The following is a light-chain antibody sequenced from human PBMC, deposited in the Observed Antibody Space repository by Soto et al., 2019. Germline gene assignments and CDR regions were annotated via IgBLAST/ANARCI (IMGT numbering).Light chain of an antibody. CDR3: SSYTTSNTRQIV. J-gene: IGLJ1*01. Sequence: QSALTHPASVSGSPGQSINFSCTGTSSDVGGYNYVSWYQHHPGKAPKLIIYDVSNRPSGVSNPFSGSKSGNTASLTISGLQPEDEADYYCSSYTTSNTRQIVFGTGTKVTVL. CDR1: SSDVGGYNY. CDR2: DVS. V-gene: IGLV2-14*03.